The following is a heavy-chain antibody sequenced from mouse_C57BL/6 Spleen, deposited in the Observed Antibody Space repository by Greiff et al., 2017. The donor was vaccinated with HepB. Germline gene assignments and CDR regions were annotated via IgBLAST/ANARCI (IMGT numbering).Heavy chain of an antibody. CDR3: ARQRGTLLFAY. D-gene: IGHD3-3*01. Sequence: VQLQQPGAELVRPGSSVKLSCKASGYTFTSYWMDWVKQRPGQGLEWIGNIYPSDSETHYNQKFKDKATLTVDKSSSTAYMQLSSLTSEDSAVYYCARQRGTLLFAYWGQGTLVTVSA. J-gene: IGHJ3*01. CDR1: GYTFTSYW. V-gene: IGHV1-61*01. CDR2: IYPSDSET.